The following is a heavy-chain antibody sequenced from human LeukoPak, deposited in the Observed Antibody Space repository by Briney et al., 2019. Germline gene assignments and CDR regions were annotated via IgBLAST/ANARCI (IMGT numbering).Heavy chain of an antibody. CDR2: INPNIGVT. V-gene: IGHV1-2*02. CDR3: ARGPLRLGDLSTL. CDR1: GYTFIDYY. D-gene: IGHD3-16*02. J-gene: IGHJ4*02. Sequence: ASVKVSCKASGYTFIDYYIQWVRQAPGQGLEWMGWINPNIGVTTYAQRFQGRVTMTRDTSNSTAYMDISRLRSDDTAVYFCARGPLRLGDLSTLWGQGTLVTVSS.